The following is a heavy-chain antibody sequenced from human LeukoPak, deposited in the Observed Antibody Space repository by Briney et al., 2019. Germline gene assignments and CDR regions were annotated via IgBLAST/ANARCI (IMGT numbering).Heavy chain of an antibody. CDR1: GFTFSGYA. D-gene: IGHD3-10*01. J-gene: IGHJ4*02. Sequence: PGGSLRLSCAASGFTFSGYAMNWVRQAPGKGLEWVSHIYSSDTTYADSVKGRFTISRDNAKNSLYLQMNSLRAEDTAVYYCAKDPMVRGSTYDYWGQGTLVTVSS. CDR3: AKDPMVRGSTYDY. V-gene: IGHV3-48*01. CDR2: IYSSDTT.